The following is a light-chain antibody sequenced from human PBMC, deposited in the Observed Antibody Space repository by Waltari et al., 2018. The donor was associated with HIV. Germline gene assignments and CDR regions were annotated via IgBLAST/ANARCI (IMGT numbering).Light chain of an antibody. CDR2: ASS. CDR1: QNVNHF. J-gene: IGKJ3*01. Sequence: DIQMTQSPSSLSASVGDTVTLTCRASQNVNHFLSWYQQNPGKAPKLVLSASSGMQSGVPSTFSGSGSGTDFTLTIASLQPEDCAIDFCRQTYTSPLPFGPGTKVDIK. CDR3: RQTYTSPLP. V-gene: IGKV1-39*01.